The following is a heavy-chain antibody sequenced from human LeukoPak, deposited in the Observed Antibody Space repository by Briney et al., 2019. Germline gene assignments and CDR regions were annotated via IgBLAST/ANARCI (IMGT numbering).Heavy chain of an antibody. Sequence: GSLRLSCAASGFTFSLYWMSWVRQAPGKGLEWLANIKEDGSETRYVDSVKGRFTISRDNAKNSLHLQMNSLRAEDTAMYYCARDRGGKDYWGQGTLVTVSS. J-gene: IGHJ4*02. CDR2: IKEDGSET. CDR1: GFTFSLYW. V-gene: IGHV3-7*01. CDR3: ARDRGGKDY. D-gene: IGHD3-16*01.